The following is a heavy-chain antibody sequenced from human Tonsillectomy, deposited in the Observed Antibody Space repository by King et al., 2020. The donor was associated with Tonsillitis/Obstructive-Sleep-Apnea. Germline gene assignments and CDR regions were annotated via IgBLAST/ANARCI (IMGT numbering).Heavy chain of an antibody. Sequence: TLKESGPTLVKPTQTLTLTCTFSGFSLSTSGVGVGWIRQPPGKALEWLALIYWDDDKRYSPSLNTRLTITKDTSKNQVVLTMTDKDPVDTATYYCAHRRTTVTTDYFDYWGQGTLVTVSS. CDR2: IYWDDDK. D-gene: IGHD4-17*01. J-gene: IGHJ4*02. V-gene: IGHV2-5*02. CDR3: AHRRTTVTTDYFDY. CDR1: GFSLSTSGVG.